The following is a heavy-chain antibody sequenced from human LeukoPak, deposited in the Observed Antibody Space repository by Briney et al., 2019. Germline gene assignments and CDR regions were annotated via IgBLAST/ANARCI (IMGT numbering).Heavy chain of an antibody. V-gene: IGHV4-38-2*02. CDR2: IYHSGST. CDR3: ARDARGAFDI. J-gene: IGHJ3*02. CDR1: SYSISSGYY. Sequence: PSETLSLTCAVSSYSISSGYYWGWIRQPPGKGLEWIGSIYHSGSTYYNPSLKSRVTISVDTSKNQFSLKLSSVTAADTAVYYCARDARGAFDIWGQGTMVTVSS.